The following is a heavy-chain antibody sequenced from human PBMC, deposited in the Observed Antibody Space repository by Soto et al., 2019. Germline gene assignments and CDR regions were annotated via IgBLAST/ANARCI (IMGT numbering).Heavy chain of an antibody. CDR3: ARGYSSSWYFSHYYYGMDV. D-gene: IGHD6-13*01. CDR2: ISGSGGST. Sequence: GGSLRLSCAASGFTFSSYAMSWVRQAPGKGLEWVSAISGSGGSTYYADSVKGRFNISRDNSKNTLYLQMNSLRAEDTAVYYCARGYSSSWYFSHYYYGMDVWGQGTTVTVSS. J-gene: IGHJ6*02. CDR1: GFTFSSYA. V-gene: IGHV3-23*01.